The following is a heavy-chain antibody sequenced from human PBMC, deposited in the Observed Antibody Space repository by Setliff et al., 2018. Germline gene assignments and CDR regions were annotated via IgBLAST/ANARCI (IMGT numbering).Heavy chain of an antibody. D-gene: IGHD1-26*01. CDR3: ARSPLSGGADY. CDR2: LKPGDSGI. CDR1: GYIFTNYW. V-gene: IGHV5-51*01. Sequence: GESLKISCKDSGYIFTNYWIGWVRQMPGKGLEWMGILKPGDSGIRYSPSFQGQVTLSADTSIATAYLHWTSLKASDTAMYYCARSPLSGGADYWGQGTRVTVSS. J-gene: IGHJ4*02.